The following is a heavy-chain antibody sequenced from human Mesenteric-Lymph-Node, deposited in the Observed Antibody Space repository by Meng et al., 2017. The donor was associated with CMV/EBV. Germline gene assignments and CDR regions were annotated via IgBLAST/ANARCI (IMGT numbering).Heavy chain of an antibody. D-gene: IGHD2-15*01. V-gene: IGHV3-21*01. CDR1: GFTFSSYS. J-gene: IGHJ6*02. CDR3: ARDGRVAASDV. CDR2: ISSSSSYI. Sequence: GESLKISCAASGFTFSSYSMNWVRQAPGKGLEWVSSISSSSSYIYYADSVKGRFTISRDNAKNTLYLQMNSLRAEDTAVYYCARDGRVAASDVWGQGTTVTVSS.